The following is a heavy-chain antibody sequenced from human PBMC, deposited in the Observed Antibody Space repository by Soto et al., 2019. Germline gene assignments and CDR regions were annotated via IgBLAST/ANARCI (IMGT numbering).Heavy chain of an antibody. CDR3: ARDATWLGYYYGMDV. CDR2: IKQDGSEK. V-gene: IGHV3-7*03. D-gene: IGHD3-10*01. Sequence: EVQLVESGGGLVQPGGSLRLSCAASGFTFSSYWMSWVRQAPGKGLEWVANIKQDGSEKYYVDSVKGRFTISRDNAKNSLYLQMNSLRAEDTAVYYCARDATWLGYYYGMDVWGQGTTVTVSS. CDR1: GFTFSSYW. J-gene: IGHJ6*02.